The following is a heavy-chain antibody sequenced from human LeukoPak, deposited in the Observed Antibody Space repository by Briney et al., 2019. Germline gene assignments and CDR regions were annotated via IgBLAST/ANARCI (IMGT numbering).Heavy chain of an antibody. V-gene: IGHV3-30*02. Sequence: GGSLRLSCAASGFTFSSYGMQCVRQAPGKGLEWVAFIRFDGSNKYYADSVKGRFTISRDNSKNTLYLQMNSVRGEDRAVYYCAKGRGAARSFDYWGQGTLVTVSS. CDR3: AKGRGAARSFDY. D-gene: IGHD6-6*01. CDR2: IRFDGSNK. CDR1: GFTFSSYG. J-gene: IGHJ4*02.